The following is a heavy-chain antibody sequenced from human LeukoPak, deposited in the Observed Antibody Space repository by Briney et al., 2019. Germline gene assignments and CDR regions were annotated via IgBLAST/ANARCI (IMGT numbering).Heavy chain of an antibody. CDR1: GHTFTSYG. CDR3: ARDVYCSSTSCYPYYFDY. J-gene: IGHJ4*02. D-gene: IGHD2-2*01. CDR2: ISAYNGNT. V-gene: IGHV1-18*01. Sequence: ASVKVSCKASGHTFTSYGISWVRQAPGQGLEWMGWISAYNGNTNYAQKLQGRVTMTTDTSTGTAYMELRSLRSDDTAVYYCARDVYCSSTSCYPYYFDYWGQGTLVTVSS.